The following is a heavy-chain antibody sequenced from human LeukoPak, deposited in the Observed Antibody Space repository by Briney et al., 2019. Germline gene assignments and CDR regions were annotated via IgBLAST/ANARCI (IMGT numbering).Heavy chain of an antibody. J-gene: IGHJ4*02. V-gene: IGHV3-11*04. Sequence: PGGSLRLSCAASGFTFSDYYMSWIRQAPGKGLEWVSYISSSGSSIYYADSVKGRFTISRDNAKNSLYLKMNSLRAEDTAVYYCARDITRHYFDYWGQGTLVTVSS. CDR1: GFTFSDYY. CDR2: ISSSGSSI. D-gene: IGHD3-3*01. CDR3: ARDITRHYFDY.